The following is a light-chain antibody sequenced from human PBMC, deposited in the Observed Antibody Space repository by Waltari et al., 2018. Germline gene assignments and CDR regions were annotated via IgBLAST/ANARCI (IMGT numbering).Light chain of an antibody. CDR2: DVS. CDR3: SSYISSSTLEL. CDR1: SSDVGTYNY. Sequence: QSALTQPASVSGSPGQSITISCTGTSSDVGTYNYVSWYQQPQGKAPKLMVFDVSIRPPGVSNRFSGSKSGNTASLTISGLQAEDEADYYCSSYISSSTLELFGGGTSLTVL. V-gene: IGLV2-14*03. J-gene: IGLJ2*01.